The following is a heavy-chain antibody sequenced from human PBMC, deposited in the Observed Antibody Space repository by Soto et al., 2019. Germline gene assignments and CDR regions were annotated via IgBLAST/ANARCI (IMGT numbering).Heavy chain of an antibody. J-gene: IGHJ6*02. V-gene: IGHV5-51*01. D-gene: IGHD3-22*01. Sequence: GESLKISCKGSGYSFTNYWIGWVRQMPGKGLEWMGIIYAGDSDTRYSPSFQGQVTISADKSISTAYLQWSSLKASDTAMYYCARVFWYYDSSGSHYYYYGMDVWGQGT. CDR2: IYAGDSDT. CDR1: GYSFTNYW. CDR3: ARVFWYYDSSGSHYYYYGMDV.